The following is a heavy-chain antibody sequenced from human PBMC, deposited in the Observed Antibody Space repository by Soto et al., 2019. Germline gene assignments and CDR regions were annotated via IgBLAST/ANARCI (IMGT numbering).Heavy chain of an antibody. V-gene: IGHV1-24*01. CDR2: FDPEDGET. CDR3: ATGLGLYPWFDY. CDR1: GYTLTELS. J-gene: IGHJ4*02. Sequence: SVKVSCKVSGYTLTELSMHWVRQAPGKGLEWMGGFDPEDGETIYAQKFQGRVTMTEDTSTDTAYMELSSLRSEDTAVYYCATGLGLYPWFDYWGQGTLVTVSS. D-gene: IGHD2-21*01.